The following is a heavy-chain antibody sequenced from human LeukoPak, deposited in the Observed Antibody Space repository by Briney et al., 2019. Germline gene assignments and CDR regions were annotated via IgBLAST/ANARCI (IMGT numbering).Heavy chain of an antibody. J-gene: IGHJ3*02. CDR3: ARGGIAGAGGNDAVDI. Sequence: TSETVSLTCNVSGGSISSSSYYWGWIRQPPGKGLEWIGSIYYSGSTYYNPSLKSRVTISVDTSKNQFSLQLSPVSAADTAVYYCARGGIAGAGGNDAVDIWGQGTMVTVSS. V-gene: IGHV4-39*01. CDR1: GGSISSSSYY. D-gene: IGHD6-19*01. CDR2: IYYSGST.